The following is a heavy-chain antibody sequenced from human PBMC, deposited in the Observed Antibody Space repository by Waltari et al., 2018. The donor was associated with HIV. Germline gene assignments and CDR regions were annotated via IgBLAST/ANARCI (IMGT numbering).Heavy chain of an antibody. CDR3: AKDFDTSGLPYVVIDS. CDR2: ISGSGSHT. CDR1: GVTFRSHA. J-gene: IGHJ4*02. Sequence: EVKLVHSGGGLVQPGGSLRLSCTASGVTFRSHAMSWVRQTPGKGLQWGSTISGSGSHTYYADSAKGRFTISRDNSENTLFLQMTRLRVEDTARYFCAKDFDTSGLPYVVIDSWGQGTLVTVSS. D-gene: IGHD3-22*01. V-gene: IGHV3-23*04.